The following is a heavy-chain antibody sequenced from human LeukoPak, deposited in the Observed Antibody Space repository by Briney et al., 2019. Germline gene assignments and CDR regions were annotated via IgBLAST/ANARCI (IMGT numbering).Heavy chain of an antibody. CDR2: ISSGSSYI. D-gene: IGHD3-10*01. J-gene: IGHJ4*02. V-gene: IGHV3-21*01. CDR1: GFTFSSYN. Sequence: GGSLRLSCAASGFTFSSYNMNWVRQAPGKGLEWVSSISSGSSYIYYSDSVQGRFTISRDNAKNSLYLQMNSLRAEDTAVYYCARDRDPRWFGEAVRGYYFDYWGQGTLVTVSS. CDR3: ARDRDPRWFGEAVRGYYFDY.